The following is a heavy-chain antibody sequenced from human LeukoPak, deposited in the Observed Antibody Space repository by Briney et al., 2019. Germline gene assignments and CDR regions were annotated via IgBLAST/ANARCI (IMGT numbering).Heavy chain of an antibody. CDR2: IYNSGSN. CDR1: GGSISSDY. CDR3: ATRGY. V-gene: IGHV4-59*08. D-gene: IGHD3-10*01. J-gene: IGHJ4*02. Sequence: PQTLSLTCTVSGGSISSDYWQWIRQPPGQGLEWIGYIYNSGSNNYNPSLKSRVTISIDTSKNQFSLKLTSVTAADTAVYYCATRGYWGQGNLVTVSS.